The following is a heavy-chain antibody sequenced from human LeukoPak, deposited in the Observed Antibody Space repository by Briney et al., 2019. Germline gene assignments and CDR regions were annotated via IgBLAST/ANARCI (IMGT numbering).Heavy chain of an antibody. CDR1: GYIFTSYG. V-gene: IGHV1-18*04. D-gene: IGHD6-13*01. Sequence: ASVKVSCKASGYIFTSYGITWVRQAPGQGLEWMGRITTFNDRTVLAEKFRGRVTLNTDTTTAYLTLRKLRSDDTAVYYCARSGSSSWSSLLDYWGQGSLVIVSS. CDR2: ITTFNDRT. J-gene: IGHJ4*02. CDR3: ARSGSSSWSSLLDY.